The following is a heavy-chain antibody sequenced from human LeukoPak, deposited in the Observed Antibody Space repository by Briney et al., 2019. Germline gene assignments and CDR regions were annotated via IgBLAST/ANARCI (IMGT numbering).Heavy chain of an antibody. CDR1: GFTFSSYA. CDR2: ISGSGGST. CDR3: AKDGIAVAIHFDY. J-gene: IGHJ4*02. D-gene: IGHD6-19*01. Sequence: GGSLRLSCAASGFTFSSYAMNWVPQAPGKGLEWVSAISGSGGSTYYADSVKGRFTISRDNPKNKIYLQMNSLRAEDTAVYYFAKDGIAVAIHFDYWGQGTLVTVSS. V-gene: IGHV3-23*01.